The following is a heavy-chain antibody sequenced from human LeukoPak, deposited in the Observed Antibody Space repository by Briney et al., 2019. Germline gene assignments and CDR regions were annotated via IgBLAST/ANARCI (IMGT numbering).Heavy chain of an antibody. CDR1: GGTLSSYA. Sequence: GASVKVSCKASGGTLSSYAISRVRQAPGQGLEWMGGIIPIFGTANYAQKFQGRVTITADESTSTAYMELSSLRSEDTAVYYCARGSRIQLWLPDYWGQGTLVTVSS. D-gene: IGHD5-18*01. J-gene: IGHJ4*02. CDR2: IIPIFGTA. V-gene: IGHV1-69*13. CDR3: ARGSRIQLWLPDY.